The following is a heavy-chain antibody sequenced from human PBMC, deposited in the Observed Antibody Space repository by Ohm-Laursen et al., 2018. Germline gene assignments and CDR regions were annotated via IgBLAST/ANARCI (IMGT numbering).Heavy chain of an antibody. D-gene: IGHD3-22*01. CDR1: GFTFSSYS. Sequence: SLRLSCSASGFTFSSYSLNWVRQPPGKGLEWVSSIGFSSSYINYADSVKGRFTISRDNAKNSLYLQMNSLRAEDTAVYYCARDSSGSFYYYYGMDVWGQGTTVTVSS. CDR3: ARDSSGSFYYYYGMDV. CDR2: IGFSSSYI. J-gene: IGHJ6*02. V-gene: IGHV3-21*01.